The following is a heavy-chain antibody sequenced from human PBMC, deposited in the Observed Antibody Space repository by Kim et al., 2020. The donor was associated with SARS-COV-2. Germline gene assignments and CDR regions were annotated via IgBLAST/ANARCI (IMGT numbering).Heavy chain of an antibody. CDR2: MYGDGSY. CDR3: ATRSSGWNSWYFDL. D-gene: IGHD6-19*01. J-gene: IGHJ2*01. Sequence: GGSLRLSCAASGITVNGNYMTWVRQAPGKGLEWVSVMYGDGSYGYADSVKGRLSMSRDISRNTVYLEVNSVTAEDTGVYYCATRSSGWNSWYFDLWGRGTLVTVSS. CDR1: GITVNGNY. V-gene: IGHV3-66*02.